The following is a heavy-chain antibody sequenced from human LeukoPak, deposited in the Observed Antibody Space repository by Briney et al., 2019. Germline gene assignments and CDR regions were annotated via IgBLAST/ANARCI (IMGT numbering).Heavy chain of an antibody. CDR2: IIPILGIA. D-gene: IGHD1-26*01. J-gene: IGHJ4*02. V-gene: IGHV1-69*04. CDR1: GGTFSSYA. Sequence: SVKVSCKASGGTFSSYAISWVRQAPGQGLEWMGRIIPILGIANYAQKFQGRVTITADKSTSTAYMELSSLRSEDTAVYYCARIPTGWEIDPAYYFDYWGQGTLVTVSS. CDR3: ARIPTGWEIDPAYYFDY.